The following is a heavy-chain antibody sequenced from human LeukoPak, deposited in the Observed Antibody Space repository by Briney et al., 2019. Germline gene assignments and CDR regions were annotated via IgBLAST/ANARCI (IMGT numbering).Heavy chain of an antibody. J-gene: IGHJ4*02. Sequence: SETLSLTCAVYGGSFSGYYWSWIRQPPGKGLEWIGEINHSGSTNYNPSLKSRVTISVDTSKNQFSLKLSSVTAADTAAYYCARGLSPRITIFGYWGQGTLVTVSS. CDR2: INHSGST. CDR1: GGSFSGYY. CDR3: ARGLSPRITIFGY. V-gene: IGHV4-34*01. D-gene: IGHD3-3*01.